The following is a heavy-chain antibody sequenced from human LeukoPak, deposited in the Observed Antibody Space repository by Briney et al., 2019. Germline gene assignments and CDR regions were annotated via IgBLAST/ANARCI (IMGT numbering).Heavy chain of an antibody. CDR3: AKKSTSSWYFDY. V-gene: IGHV4-59*08. CDR1: GGSIRSYY. D-gene: IGHD6-13*01. J-gene: IGHJ4*02. CDR2: IYYTGGT. Sequence: KPSETLSLTCTVSGGSIRSYYWSWIRQPPGQGLEWIAYIYYTGGTNYNPSLKSRVTISVDTSKNQFSLKLNSVTAADTAVYYCAKKSTSSWYFDYWGQGTLVTVSS.